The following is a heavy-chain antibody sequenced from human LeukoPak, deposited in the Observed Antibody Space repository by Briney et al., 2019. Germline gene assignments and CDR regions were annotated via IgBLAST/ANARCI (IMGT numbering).Heavy chain of an antibody. CDR2: ISASGDST. CDR1: EFTFRSYG. D-gene: IGHD4-11*01. J-gene: IGHJ4*02. Sequence: GGSLRLSCEAFEFTFRSYGMSWVRQAPGKGLEWVSAISASGDSTYYADFVKGRFTISRDNSKNTLYLQMNSLRAEDTAVYYCARERTTIMSGTAIGGYWGQGTLVTVSS. CDR3: ARERTTIMSGTAIGGY. V-gene: IGHV3-23*01.